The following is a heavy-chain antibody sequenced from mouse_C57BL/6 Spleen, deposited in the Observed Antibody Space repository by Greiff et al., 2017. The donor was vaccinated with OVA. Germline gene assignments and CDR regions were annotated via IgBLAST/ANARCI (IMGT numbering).Heavy chain of an antibody. Sequence: EVQLQQSGAELVKPGASVKLSCTASGFNIKDYYMHWVKQRTEQGLEWIGRIDPEDGGTKYAQKFQGKATITADTSSNTAYLQLSSLTSEDPAVYYCARGYGYWYFDVWGTGTTVTVSS. CDR1: GFNIKDYY. D-gene: IGHD1-1*01. CDR2: IDPEDGGT. CDR3: ARGYGYWYFDV. J-gene: IGHJ1*03. V-gene: IGHV14-2*01.